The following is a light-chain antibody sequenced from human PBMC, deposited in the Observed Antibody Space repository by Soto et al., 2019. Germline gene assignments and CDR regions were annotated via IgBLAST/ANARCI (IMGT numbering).Light chain of an antibody. V-gene: IGKV3-15*01. CDR2: GAS. Sequence: EIVMTQSPATLSVSPGERATLSCRASQSVSSNLAWYQQKPGQAPRLLIYGASTRATGIPARFSGSGSGTDLTPTLSSLQSEDFAVYYCQQYKTWPPWTFVQGTKVEIK. CDR1: QSVSSN. CDR3: QQYKTWPPWT. J-gene: IGKJ1*01.